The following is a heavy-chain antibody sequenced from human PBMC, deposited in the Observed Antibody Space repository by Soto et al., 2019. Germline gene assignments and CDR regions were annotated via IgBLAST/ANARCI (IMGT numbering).Heavy chain of an antibody. D-gene: IGHD1-1*01. V-gene: IGHV3-33*01. CDR3: ARGQNWNYLDY. Sequence: QVQLVESGGGVVQPGRSLRLSCAASGFTFSSYGMHCVRQAPGKGLEWVAVIWYDGSDKYYADSVKGRFTISRDNSKNTLYLQMNSLRVEDTAVYYCARGQNWNYLDYWGQGTLVTVSS. J-gene: IGHJ4*02. CDR2: IWYDGSDK. CDR1: GFTFSSYG.